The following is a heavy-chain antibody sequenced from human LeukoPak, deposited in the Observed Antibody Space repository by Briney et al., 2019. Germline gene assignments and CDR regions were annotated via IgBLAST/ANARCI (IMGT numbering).Heavy chain of an antibody. CDR3: AKDSGGYTYVFDY. D-gene: IGHD5-18*01. CDR1: GFTFSSYG. V-gene: IGHV3-30*18. J-gene: IGHJ4*02. Sequence: GGSLRLSCAASGFTFSSYGMHWVRQAPGKGLEWVAVISYDGSNKYYADSVKGRFTISRDNSKNTLYLQMNSLRAVDTAVYYCAKDSGGYTYVFDYWGQGTLVTVSS. CDR2: ISYDGSNK.